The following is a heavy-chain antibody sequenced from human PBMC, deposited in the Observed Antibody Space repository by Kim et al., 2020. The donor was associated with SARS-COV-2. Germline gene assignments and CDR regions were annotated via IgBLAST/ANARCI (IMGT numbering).Heavy chain of an antibody. D-gene: IGHD3-10*01. CDR3: AREGRVWFGELNYYYGMDV. J-gene: IGHJ6*02. V-gene: IGHV1-46*01. CDR2: INPSGGST. CDR1: GYTFTSYY. Sequence: ASVKVSCKASGYTFTSYYMHWVRQAPGQGLEWMGIINPSGGSTSYAQKFQGRVTMTRDTSTSTVYMELSSLRSEDTAVYYCAREGRVWFGELNYYYGMDVWGQGTTVTVSS.